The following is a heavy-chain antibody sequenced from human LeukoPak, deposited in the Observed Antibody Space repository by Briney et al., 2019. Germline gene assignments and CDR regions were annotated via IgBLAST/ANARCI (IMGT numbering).Heavy chain of an antibody. CDR1: DDSIKSHF. V-gene: IGHV4-59*11. J-gene: IGHJ6*03. Sequence: SETLSLTCTVSDDSIKSHFWTGIRQPPGKGREWIGYVYYSGSGSSNPSLKSRLTMSVDTSKSQFSLNLSSVTTADTAMYYCARRLLGYCSSTSCYYGYYMDVWGKGTTVTVSS. CDR2: VYYSGSG. CDR3: ARRLLGYCSSTSCYYGYYMDV. D-gene: IGHD2-2*01.